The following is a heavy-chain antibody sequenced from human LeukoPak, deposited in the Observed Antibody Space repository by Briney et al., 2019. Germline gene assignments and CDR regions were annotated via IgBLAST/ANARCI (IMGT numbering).Heavy chain of an antibody. CDR2: ISGTGGTT. D-gene: IGHD2-15*01. J-gene: IGHJ4*02. CDR1: GFTFSSYE. Sequence: GGSLRLSCAVSGFTFSSYEMNWVRQAPGKGLEWVSVISGTGGTTYDADSVKGRFTISRDNSKNTLYLQMNSLRAEDTAVYYCVKSPLNLGYCSGGSCHYFDYWGQGTLVTVSS. V-gene: IGHV3-23*01. CDR3: VKSPLNLGYCSGGSCHYFDY.